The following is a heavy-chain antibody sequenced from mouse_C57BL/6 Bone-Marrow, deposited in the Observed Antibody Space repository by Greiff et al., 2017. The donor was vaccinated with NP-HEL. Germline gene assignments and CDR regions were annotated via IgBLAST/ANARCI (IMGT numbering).Heavy chain of an antibody. CDR2: IWGGGST. D-gene: IGHD2-1*01. CDR1: GFSLTSYG. CDR3: AKHGLLPTTPGD. V-gene: IGHV2-9*01. Sequence: QVQLQQSGPGLVAPLQSLSITCTVSGFSLTSYGVDWVRQPPGTGLEWLGVIWGGGSTNYNSALMSRLSISKDNSKSQVFLKMNSLQTDDTAMYYCAKHGLLPTTPGDWGQGTTLTVSS. J-gene: IGHJ2*01.